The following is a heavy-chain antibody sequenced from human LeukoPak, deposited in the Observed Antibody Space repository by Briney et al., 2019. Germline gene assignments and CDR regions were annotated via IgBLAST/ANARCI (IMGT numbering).Heavy chain of an antibody. CDR3: ARACSSTSCFTNSFDY. Sequence: ASVKVSCKASGYTFTGYYMHWVRRAPGQGLEWMGWINPNSGGTNYAQKFQGRVTMTRDTSISTAYMELSRLRSDDTAVYYCARACSSTSCFTNSFDYWGQGTLVTVSS. D-gene: IGHD2-2*01. CDR1: GYTFTGYY. J-gene: IGHJ4*02. V-gene: IGHV1-2*02. CDR2: INPNSGGT.